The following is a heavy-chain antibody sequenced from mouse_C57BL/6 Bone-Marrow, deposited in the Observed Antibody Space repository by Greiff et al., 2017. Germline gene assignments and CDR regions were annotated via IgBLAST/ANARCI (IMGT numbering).Heavy chain of an antibody. CDR2: INPSSGYT. J-gene: IGHJ3*01. CDR1: GYTFTSYW. Sequence: VQLQQSGAELAKPGASVKLSCKASGYTFTSYWMHWVKQRPGQGLEWIGYINPSSGYTKYNQKFKDKATLTADKSSSNADMQLSSLTYEDSAIYYCARLLPPFADWGQGTLVTVSA. D-gene: IGHD1-1*01. V-gene: IGHV1-7*01. CDR3: ARLLPPFAD.